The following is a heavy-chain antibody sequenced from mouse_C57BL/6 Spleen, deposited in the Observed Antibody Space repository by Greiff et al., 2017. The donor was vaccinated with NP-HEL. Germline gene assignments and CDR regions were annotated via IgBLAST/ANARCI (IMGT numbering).Heavy chain of an antibody. CDR1: GYTFTSYW. CDR3: ALYSNHFPLAY. V-gene: IGHV1-64*01. J-gene: IGHJ3*01. Sequence: QVQLQQPGAELVKPGASVKLSCKASGYTFTSYWMHWVKQRPGQGLEWIGMIHPNSGSTNYNEKFKSKATLTVDKSSSTAYMQLSSLTSEDSAVYYCALYSNHFPLAYWGQGTLVTVSA. D-gene: IGHD2-5*01. CDR2: IHPNSGST.